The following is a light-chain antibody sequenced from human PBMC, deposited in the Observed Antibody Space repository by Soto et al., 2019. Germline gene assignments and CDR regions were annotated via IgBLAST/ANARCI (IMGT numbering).Light chain of an antibody. Sequence: DIVMTQSPLSLPVTPGAPASISCRSSQNLLHSNGYNYLDWYLQKPGQSPQLLIYVGSHRASGGPDRFSGSGSGTDFTLKISRGEAEDVGVYYCMQSVQAPWTFGQGTKVEIK. CDR1: QNLLHSNGYNY. CDR3: MQSVQAPWT. CDR2: VGS. V-gene: IGKV2-28*01. J-gene: IGKJ1*01.